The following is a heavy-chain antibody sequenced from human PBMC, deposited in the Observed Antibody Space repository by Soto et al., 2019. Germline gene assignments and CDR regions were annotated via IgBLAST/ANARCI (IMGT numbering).Heavy chain of an antibody. CDR2: ISSSSSYI. Sequence: GGSLRLSCAASGFTFSGYSMNWVRQAPGKGLEWVSSISSSSSYIYYADSVKGRFTISRDNAKNSLYLQMNSLRAEDTAVYYCARDPNSYYDFWSGYSVGFDYWGQGTLVTVSS. J-gene: IGHJ4*02. CDR1: GFTFSGYS. CDR3: ARDPNSYYDFWSGYSVGFDY. D-gene: IGHD3-3*01. V-gene: IGHV3-21*01.